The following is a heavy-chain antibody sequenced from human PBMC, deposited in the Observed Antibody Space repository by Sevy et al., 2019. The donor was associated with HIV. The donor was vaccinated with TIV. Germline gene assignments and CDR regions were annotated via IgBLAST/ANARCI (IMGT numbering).Heavy chain of an antibody. Sequence: GGSLRLSCAASGFTFSSYGMHWVRQAPDKGLEWVAVIWYDGTNKYYADSVKGRFTISRDNSKNTLYLQMSSLRAEDTAVLYRARDKLPPVMVTMVRGALSYFFDYWGQGTLVTVSS. CDR3: ARDKLPPVMVTMVRGALSYFFDY. CDR1: GFTFSSYG. CDR2: IWYDGTNK. D-gene: IGHD3-10*01. V-gene: IGHV3-33*01. J-gene: IGHJ4*02.